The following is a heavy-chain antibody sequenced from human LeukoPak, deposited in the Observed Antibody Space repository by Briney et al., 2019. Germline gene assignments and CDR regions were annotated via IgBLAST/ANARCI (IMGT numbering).Heavy chain of an antibody. Sequence: ASVKLSCTASGYIFISYGISWVRQAPGQGLEWMGWISTYNGNTNYAQKLQGRVTMTTDTSTSTAYMELRSLRSDDTAVYYCARSTVTTSPIDSWGQGTLVTVSS. CDR3: ARSTVTTSPIDS. CDR2: ISTYNGNT. V-gene: IGHV1-18*01. J-gene: IGHJ4*02. CDR1: GYIFISYG. D-gene: IGHD4-17*01.